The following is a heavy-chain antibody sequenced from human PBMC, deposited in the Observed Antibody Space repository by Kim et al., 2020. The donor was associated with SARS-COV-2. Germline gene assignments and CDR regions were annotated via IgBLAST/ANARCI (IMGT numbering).Heavy chain of an antibody. CDR2: ISRDGGEI. CDR3: ARGQPRLIKN. CDR1: GFTFDDYA. D-gene: IGHD6-25*01. Sequence: GGSLRLSCAASGFTFDDYAIQWVRQVPGKGLEWVSLISRDGGEIKYADSVKGRFTISRDNSKKSVYLQMNSLRSEDTALYYCARGQPRLIKNWGQGTQVTLSS. J-gene: IGHJ4*02. V-gene: IGHV3-43*02.